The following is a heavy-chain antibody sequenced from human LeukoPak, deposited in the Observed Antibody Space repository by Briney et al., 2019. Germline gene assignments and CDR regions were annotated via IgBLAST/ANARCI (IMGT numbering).Heavy chain of an antibody. Sequence: PGGSLRLSCSASGFIFNTYAMHWVRQAPGKGLEWVSAISGSGGSTYYADSVKGRFTISRDNSKNTLYLQMNSLRAEDTAVYYCAKGYDFWSGYCADYWGQGTLVTVSS. CDR1: GFIFNTYA. CDR3: AKGYDFWSGYCADY. V-gene: IGHV3-23*01. CDR2: ISGSGGST. J-gene: IGHJ4*02. D-gene: IGHD3-3*01.